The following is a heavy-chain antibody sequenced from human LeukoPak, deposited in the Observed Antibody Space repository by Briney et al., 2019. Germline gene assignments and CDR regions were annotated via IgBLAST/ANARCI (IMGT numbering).Heavy chain of an antibody. CDR3: ARDPRGYSYGPFDY. CDR2: IKQDGSEK. V-gene: IGHV3-7*03. Sequence: PGGSLRLSCAASGFTFSSYWMSWVRQAPGKGLEWVANIKQDGSEKYYVDSVKGRFTISRDNAKNSLYLQMSSLRAEDTAVYYCARDPRGYSYGPFDYWGQGTLVTVSS. J-gene: IGHJ4*02. D-gene: IGHD5-18*01. CDR1: GFTFSSYW.